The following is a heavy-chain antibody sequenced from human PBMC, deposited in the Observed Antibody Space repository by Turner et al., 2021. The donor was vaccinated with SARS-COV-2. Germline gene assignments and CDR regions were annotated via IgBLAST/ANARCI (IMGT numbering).Heavy chain of an antibody. CDR1: GDTLTELS. CDR2: FDPEDGET. CDR3: ATLPSPHHDFWSGYYVFDP. D-gene: IGHD3-3*01. Sequence: QVQLVQSGAEVTKPGASVKVSCTVSGDTLTELSMHWVRQAPGKGLEWMGGFDPEDGETIYAQKFQGRVTMTEDTSTDTAYMELSSLRSEDTAVYYCATLPSPHHDFWSGYYVFDPWGQGTLVTVSS. V-gene: IGHV1-24*01. J-gene: IGHJ5*02.